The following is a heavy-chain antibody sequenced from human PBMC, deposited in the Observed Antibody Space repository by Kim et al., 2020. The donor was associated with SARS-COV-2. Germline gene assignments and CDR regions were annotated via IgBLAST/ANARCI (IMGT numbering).Heavy chain of an antibody. J-gene: IGHJ6*02. Sequence: GGSLRLSCAASGFTFSSYSMNWVRQAPGKGLEWVSSISSSSGSIYYADSVKGRFTISRDNAKNSLYLQMNSLRAEDTAVYYCARDGGLTIFGLITADYGMDVWGQGNTVTVSS. CDR3: ARDGGLTIFGLITADYGMDV. CDR1: GFTFSSYS. D-gene: IGHD3-3*01. CDR2: ISSSSGSI. V-gene: IGHV3-21*01.